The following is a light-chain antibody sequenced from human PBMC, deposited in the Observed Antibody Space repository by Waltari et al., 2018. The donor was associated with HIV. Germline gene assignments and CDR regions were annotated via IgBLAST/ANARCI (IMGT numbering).Light chain of an antibody. J-gene: IGLJ3*02. CDR1: SPNIGRNI. Sequence: QSVLTQPPSVSGTPGQNVTISCSGSSPNIGRNIANWYQQVPEAAPKLLIYSNDQRPSGVPDRFSGSKSGTSASLAISGLQSADEADYYCAAWDDSLNGMFGGGTKLTV. V-gene: IGLV1-44*01. CDR3: AAWDDSLNGM. CDR2: SND.